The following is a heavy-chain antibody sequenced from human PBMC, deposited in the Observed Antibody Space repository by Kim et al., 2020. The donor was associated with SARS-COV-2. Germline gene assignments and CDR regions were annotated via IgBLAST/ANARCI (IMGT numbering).Heavy chain of an antibody. V-gene: IGHV3-7*01. CDR2: IKQDGSEK. CDR1: GFNFSSYG. J-gene: IGHJ6*02. Sequence: GGSLRLSCAASGFNFSSYGMSWVSQATGKGLEWVANIKQDGSEKYYVDSVKGRFTISRDNAKNSLYLQMNSLRAEDTAVYYCARDRMYRSAGMDVWGQGT. CDR3: ARDRMYRSAGMDV. D-gene: IGHD2-8*02.